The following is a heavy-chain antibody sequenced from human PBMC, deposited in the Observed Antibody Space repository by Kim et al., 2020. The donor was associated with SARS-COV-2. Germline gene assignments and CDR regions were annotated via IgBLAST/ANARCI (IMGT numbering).Heavy chain of an antibody. Sequence: SETLSLTCSVSGGSIRSGGKFWTWIRQHPAKGLEWIGYISYSGNSHYSPSLRGRVSISLQTSENQFSLELTSVTAADTAVYYCARGQALDYWGQGILVTVSS. CDR1: GGSIRSGGKF. CDR2: ISYSGNS. J-gene: IGHJ4*02. V-gene: IGHV4-31*03. CDR3: ARGQALDY.